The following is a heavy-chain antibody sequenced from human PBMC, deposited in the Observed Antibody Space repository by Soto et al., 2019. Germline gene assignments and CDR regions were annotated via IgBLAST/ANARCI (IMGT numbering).Heavy chain of an antibody. V-gene: IGHV3-33*01. J-gene: IGHJ4*02. D-gene: IGHD3-9*01. CDR1: GFTFSSYG. CDR3: ARGDLYYDLLTGPRDLDY. Sequence: QVQLVESGGGVVQPGRSLRLSCAASGFTFSSYGMHWVRQAPGKGLEWVAVIWYDGSNKYYADSVKGRFTISRDNSKNTLYLQMNSLRAEDTAVYYCARGDLYYDLLTGPRDLDYWGQGTLVTVSS. CDR2: IWYDGSNK.